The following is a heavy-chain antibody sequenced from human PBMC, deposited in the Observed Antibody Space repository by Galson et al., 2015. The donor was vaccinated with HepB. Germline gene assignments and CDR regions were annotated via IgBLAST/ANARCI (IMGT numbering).Heavy chain of an antibody. CDR1: GGTFSSYA. Sequence: SVKVSCKASGGTFSSYAISWVRQAPGQGLEWMGRIIPILGIANYAQKFQGRVTITADKSTSTAYMELSSLRSEDTAVYYCATGPYDILTGYYNVLGLGEFGYWGQGTLVTVSS. D-gene: IGHD3-9*01. CDR3: ATGPYDILTGYYNVLGLGEFGY. CDR2: IIPILGIA. J-gene: IGHJ4*02. V-gene: IGHV1-69*04.